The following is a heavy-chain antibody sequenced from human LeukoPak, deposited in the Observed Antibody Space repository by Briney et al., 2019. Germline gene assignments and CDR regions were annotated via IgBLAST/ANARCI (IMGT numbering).Heavy chain of an antibody. V-gene: IGHV4-38-2*02. Sequence: SETLSLTCTVSGYSISSGYYWGWIRQPPGKGLEWIGEIYHSGSTNYNPSLKSRVIISVDKSENQFSLRLTSVTAADTAVYYCARVGNGYDLWGQGTLVIVSS. D-gene: IGHD2-21*01. J-gene: IGHJ4*02. CDR1: GYSISSGYY. CDR3: ARVGNGYDL. CDR2: IYHSGST.